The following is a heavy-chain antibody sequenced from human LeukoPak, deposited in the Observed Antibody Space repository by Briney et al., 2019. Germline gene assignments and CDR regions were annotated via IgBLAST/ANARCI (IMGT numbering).Heavy chain of an antibody. V-gene: IGHV3-9*01. CDR2: ISWNSGTI. J-gene: IGHJ4*02. CDR3: ARGFPPRRYYDSSGYYSYHFDY. CDR1: GFTFDDYD. D-gene: IGHD3-22*01. Sequence: GRSLRLSCAASGFTFDDYDMNWVRQAPGKGLEWVSGISWNSGTIGYADSVKGRFTISRDNAKNSLYLQMNSLRADDTAVYYCARGFPPRRYYDSSGYYSYHFDYWGQGTLVTVSS.